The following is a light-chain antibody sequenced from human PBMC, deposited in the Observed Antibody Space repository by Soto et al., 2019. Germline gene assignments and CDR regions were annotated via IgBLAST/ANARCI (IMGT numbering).Light chain of an antibody. CDR2: AAS. CDR1: QDIRNF. J-gene: IGKJ3*01. CDR3: QKYSSVPV. Sequence: DIQMTQSPTSLSASVGDRVTITCRASQDIRNFVAWYQQKPEKAPKLLIYAASTLQSGVPSRFSGSVSGTDFTLTSTSLQPEDVATYSCQKYSSVPVFGPGTKVEIK. V-gene: IGKV1-27*01.